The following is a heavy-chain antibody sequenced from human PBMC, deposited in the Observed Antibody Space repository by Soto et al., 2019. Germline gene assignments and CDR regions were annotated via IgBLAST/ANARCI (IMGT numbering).Heavy chain of an antibody. J-gene: IGHJ4*02. CDR3: AREVEGIVATIHQKATYYFDY. D-gene: IGHD5-12*01. Sequence: GGSLRLSCAASGFTFSSYGMHWVRQAPGKGLEWVAVIWYDGSNKYYADSVKGRFTISRDNSKNTLYLQMNSLRAEDTAVYYCAREVEGIVATIHQKATYYFDYWGQGTLVTVSS. CDR2: IWYDGSNK. V-gene: IGHV3-33*01. CDR1: GFTFSSYG.